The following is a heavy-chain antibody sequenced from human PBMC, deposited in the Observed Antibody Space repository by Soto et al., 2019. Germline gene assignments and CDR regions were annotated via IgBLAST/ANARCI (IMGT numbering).Heavy chain of an antibody. CDR3: GGGWARSGAWGGDVFDI. V-gene: IGHV3-30-3*01. D-gene: IGHD3-10*01. J-gene: IGHJ3*02. CDR2: ISYDGSNK. CDR1: GFTFSSYA. Sequence: AGSLRLSCAASGFTFSSYAMHWVRQAPGKGLEWVAVISYDGSNKYYADSVKGRFTISRDNSKNTLYLQMNSLRAEDTAVYYCGGGWARSGAWGGDVFDIGGQGKMAT.